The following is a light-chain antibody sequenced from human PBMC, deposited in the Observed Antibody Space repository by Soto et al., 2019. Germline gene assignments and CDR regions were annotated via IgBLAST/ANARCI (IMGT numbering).Light chain of an antibody. J-gene: IGKJ1*01. V-gene: IGKV3-15*01. CDR1: QSVNSK. Sequence: EIVMTQSPATLSVSPGERATLSCRASQSVNSKLAWYQQKPGQAPRLLIHDASTRATGIPVRFSGSGSGTEFTLTISSLQSEDFAVYYCQQYGSSPRTFGQGTKVEIK. CDR2: DAS. CDR3: QQYGSSPRT.